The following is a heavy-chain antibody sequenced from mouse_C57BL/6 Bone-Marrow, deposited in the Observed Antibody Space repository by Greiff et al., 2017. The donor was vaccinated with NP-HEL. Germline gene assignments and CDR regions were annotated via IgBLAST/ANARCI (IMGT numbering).Heavy chain of an antibody. D-gene: IGHD1-1*01. Sequence: QVQLQQPGAELVKPGASVKLSCKASGYTFTSYWMQWVKQRPGQGLEWIGEIDPSDSYTNYNHKFKGKATLTVDTSSSTAYMQLSSLTSEDSAVYYCERAFRFYYYGSPFAYGGRGTLVTVSA. CDR1: GYTFTSYW. CDR2: IDPSDSYT. CDR3: ERAFRFYYYGSPFAY. V-gene: IGHV1-50*01. J-gene: IGHJ3*01.